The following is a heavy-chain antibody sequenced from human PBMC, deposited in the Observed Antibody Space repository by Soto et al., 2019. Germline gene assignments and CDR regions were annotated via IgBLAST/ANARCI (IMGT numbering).Heavy chain of an antibody. V-gene: IGHV1-69*13. Sequence: SVKVSCKASGYSFTNNAISWVRQAPGQGLEWMGGIIPIFGTANYAQKFQGRVTITADESTSTAYMELSSPRSEDTAVYYCASSTAMPGIAAAGPWFDPWGQGTLVTVSS. J-gene: IGHJ5*02. D-gene: IGHD6-13*01. CDR3: ASSTAMPGIAAAGPWFDP. CDR2: IIPIFGTA. CDR1: GYSFTNNA.